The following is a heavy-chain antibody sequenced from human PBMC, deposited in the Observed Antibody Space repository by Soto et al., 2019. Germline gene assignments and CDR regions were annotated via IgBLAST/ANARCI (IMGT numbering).Heavy chain of an antibody. CDR1: GFIFSTYW. CDR3: ARDPVRGDDYNFDY. Sequence: PGVSLRLSCAASGFIFSTYWMTWVRQAPGKGLEWVANIKPDGSVKNYVDSVKGRFTISRDNAENSLYLQMNSLRAEDTAVYYCARDPVRGDDYNFDYWGQGTLVTVSS. CDR2: IKPDGSVK. D-gene: IGHD3-10*01. J-gene: IGHJ4*02. V-gene: IGHV3-7*01.